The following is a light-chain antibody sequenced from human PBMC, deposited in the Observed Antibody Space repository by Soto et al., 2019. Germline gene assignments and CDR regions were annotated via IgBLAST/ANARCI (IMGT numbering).Light chain of an antibody. CDR3: QQSFSNPYT. CDR2: TAS. J-gene: IGKJ2*01. CDR1: QSISTY. V-gene: IGKV1-39*01. Sequence: DIQMTQSPSSVSASVGDRVTITCRASQSISTYLNWYQHKPGKAPELLMHTASSLQSGVPSRFSGSGSGTDFTLIISSLHPEDFASYYCQQSFSNPYTFGQGTKLEIK.